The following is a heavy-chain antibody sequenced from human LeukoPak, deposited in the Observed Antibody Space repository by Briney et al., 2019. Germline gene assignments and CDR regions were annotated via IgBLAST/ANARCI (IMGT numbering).Heavy chain of an antibody. J-gene: IGHJ5*02. Sequence: PSETLSLTCTVSGGSISSYYWSWIRQPPGKGLEWIGYIYYSGSTNYNPSLKSRVTISVDTSKNQFSLKLSSVTAADTAVYYCARVYYGSGSIWNGWFDPWGQGTLVTVSS. V-gene: IGHV4-59*01. CDR3: ARVYYGSGSIWNGWFDP. CDR2: IYYSGST. D-gene: IGHD3-10*01. CDR1: GGSISSYY.